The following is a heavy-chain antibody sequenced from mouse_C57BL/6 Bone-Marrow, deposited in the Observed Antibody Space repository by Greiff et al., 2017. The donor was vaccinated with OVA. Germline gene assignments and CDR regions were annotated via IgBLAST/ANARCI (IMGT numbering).Heavy chain of an antibody. CDR3: ARGYYSY. V-gene: IGHV1-55*01. D-gene: IGHD2-3*01. CDR2: IYPGSGST. Sequence: QVHVKQSGAELVKPGASVKMSCKASGYTFTSYWITWVKQRPGQGLEWIGDIYPGSGSTNYNEKFKSKATLTVDTSSSTAYMQLSSLTSEDSAVYYCARGYYSYWGQGTTLTVSS. J-gene: IGHJ2*01. CDR1: GYTFTSYW.